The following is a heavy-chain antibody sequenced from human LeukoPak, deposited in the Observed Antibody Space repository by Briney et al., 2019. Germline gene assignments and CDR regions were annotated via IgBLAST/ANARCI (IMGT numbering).Heavy chain of an antibody. CDR3: ARSTLRFLEWDESYYYMDV. CDR1: GFTFSSYW. V-gene: IGHV3-7*01. J-gene: IGHJ6*03. Sequence: GGSLRLSCAASGFTFSSYWMSWVRQAPGKGLEWVANIKQDGGEKYYVDSVKGRFTISRDNAKNSLYLQMNSLRAEDTAVYYCARSTLRFLEWDESYYYMDVWGKGTTVTVSS. CDR2: IKQDGGEK. D-gene: IGHD3-3*01.